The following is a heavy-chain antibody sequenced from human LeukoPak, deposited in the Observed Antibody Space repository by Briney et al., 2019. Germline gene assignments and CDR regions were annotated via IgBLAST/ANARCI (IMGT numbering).Heavy chain of an antibody. Sequence: ASVKVSCKTSGYTFTSYGISWVRQAPGQGLEWMGWISAYSGNTNYAQKLQGRVTMTTDTSTSTAYMELRSLRSDDTAVYYCARLTPDSDYYDSSGYYSWFDPWGQGTLVTVSS. D-gene: IGHD3-22*01. V-gene: IGHV1-18*01. J-gene: IGHJ5*02. CDR1: GYTFTSYG. CDR3: ARLTPDSDYYDSSGYYSWFDP. CDR2: ISAYSGNT.